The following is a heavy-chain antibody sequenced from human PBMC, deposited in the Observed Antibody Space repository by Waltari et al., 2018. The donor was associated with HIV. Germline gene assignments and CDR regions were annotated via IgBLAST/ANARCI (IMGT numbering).Heavy chain of an antibody. D-gene: IGHD3-9*01. J-gene: IGHJ1*01. CDR3: ARQHAYTSDWFSQASFFNY. CDR1: GASMRSKNYY. Sequence: LQLKESGPGLVQPSDTLSLTCAVSGASMRSKNYYWAWIRQSPGERLEWIATIYYTGDTYFVPSLKNRTSISVDSSKNLLSLSLASVTAADTAIYYCARQHAYTSDWFSQASFFNYWGPGTLVTVSS. CDR2: IYYTGDT. V-gene: IGHV4-39*01.